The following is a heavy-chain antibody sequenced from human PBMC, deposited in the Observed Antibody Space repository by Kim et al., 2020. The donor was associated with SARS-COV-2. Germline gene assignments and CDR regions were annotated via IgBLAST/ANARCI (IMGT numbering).Heavy chain of an antibody. J-gene: IGHJ6*02. CDR1: GFTFSSYG. Sequence: GGSLRLSCAASGFTFSSYGMHWVRQAPGKGLEWVAVISYDGSNKYYADSVKGRFTISRDNSKNTLYLQMNSLRAEDTAVYYCAKVDAATIYYYYYGMDVWGQGTTVTVSS. V-gene: IGHV3-30*18. CDR3: AKVDAATIYYYYYGMDV. D-gene: IGHD5-12*01. CDR2: ISYDGSNK.